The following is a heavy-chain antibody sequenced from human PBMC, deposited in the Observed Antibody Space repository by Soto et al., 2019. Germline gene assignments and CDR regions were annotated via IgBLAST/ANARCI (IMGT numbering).Heavy chain of an antibody. CDR3: ATYRTVDATRRLDC. V-gene: IGHV3-7*03. CDR1: GFTFSNYF. Sequence: HLVESGGDLVQPGGSLRLSCAASGFTFSNYFMKWVRQAPGKGLEWVANINQDGTEKNYVESVKGRFTISRDNAKNSLYLQMDSLRVEDTAVYYCATYRTVDATRRLDCWGQGTLVTVSS. D-gene: IGHD4-4*01. J-gene: IGHJ4*02. CDR2: INQDGTEK.